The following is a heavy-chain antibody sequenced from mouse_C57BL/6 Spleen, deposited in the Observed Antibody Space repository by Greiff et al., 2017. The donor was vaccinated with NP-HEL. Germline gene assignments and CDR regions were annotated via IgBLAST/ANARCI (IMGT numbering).Heavy chain of an antibody. D-gene: IGHD2-1*01. Sequence: QVQLQQSGAELVKPGASVKMSCKASGYTFTSYWITWVKQRPGQGLEWIGDIYPGSGSTNYNEKFKSKATLTVDTSSSTAYMQLSSLTSEDSAVYYCARRVYYDYYAMDYWGQGTSVTVSS. J-gene: IGHJ4*01. CDR1: GYTFTSYW. V-gene: IGHV1-55*01. CDR2: IYPGSGST. CDR3: ARRVYYDYYAMDY.